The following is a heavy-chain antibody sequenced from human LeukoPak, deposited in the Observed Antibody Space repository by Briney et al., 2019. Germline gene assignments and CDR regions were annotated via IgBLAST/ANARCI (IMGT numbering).Heavy chain of an antibody. CDR2: IIPIFGTA. V-gene: IGHV1-69*05. CDR1: GGTFSSYT. D-gene: IGHD6-6*01. CDR3: ARDRSFSSPDAFDI. Sequence: ASVNVSCKASGGTFSSYTISWARQAPGQGLEWMGGIIPIFGTANSAQKFQGRVTITTDESTSTAYMELSNLRSEDTAVYYCARDRSFSSPDAFDIWGQGTMVTVSS. J-gene: IGHJ3*02.